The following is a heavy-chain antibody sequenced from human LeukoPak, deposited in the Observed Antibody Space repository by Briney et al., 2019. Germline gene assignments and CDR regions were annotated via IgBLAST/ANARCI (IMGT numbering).Heavy chain of an antibody. J-gene: IGHJ4*02. Sequence: PGGSLRLSCAASGLTFSRFAMNWVRQAPGKGLEWVSAVSGSGGSTYYADSVKGRFTISRDNSKNTLYLQMNSVRAEDTAVYYCASWQGYNSGWYGVDYWGQGTLVTVPS. V-gene: IGHV3-23*01. CDR2: VSGSGGST. D-gene: IGHD6-19*01. CDR1: GLTFSRFA. CDR3: ASWQGYNSGWYGVDY.